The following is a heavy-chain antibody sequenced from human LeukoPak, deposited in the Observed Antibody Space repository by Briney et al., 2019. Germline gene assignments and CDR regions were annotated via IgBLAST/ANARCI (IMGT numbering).Heavy chain of an antibody. J-gene: IGHJ6*02. V-gene: IGHV3-7*03. CDR3: ARGGGLDV. Sequence: PGGPLGLSCEASGFTFSSYWRNWAGQAPGKGLEWVASINHNGNVNYYVDSVKGRFTISRDNAKNSLYLQMSNLRAEDTAVYFCARGGGLDVWGQGATVTVSS. CDR2: INHNGNVN. D-gene: IGHD3-16*01. CDR1: GFTFSSYW.